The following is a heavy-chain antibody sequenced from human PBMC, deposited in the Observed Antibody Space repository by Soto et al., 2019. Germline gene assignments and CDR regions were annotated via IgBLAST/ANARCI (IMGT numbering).Heavy chain of an antibody. Sequence: QVQLVQSGAEVKKPGSSVKVSCKASGGTFSSYTISWVRQAPGQGLEWMGRIIPILGIANYAQKFQGRVTITADKSTSTAYMELSSLRSEDTAVYYCACNGKDYYDSSGYNYRAGYWGQGTLVTVSS. D-gene: IGHD3-22*01. CDR2: IIPILGIA. V-gene: IGHV1-69*02. CDR1: GGTFSSYT. CDR3: ACNGKDYYDSSGYNYRAGY. J-gene: IGHJ4*02.